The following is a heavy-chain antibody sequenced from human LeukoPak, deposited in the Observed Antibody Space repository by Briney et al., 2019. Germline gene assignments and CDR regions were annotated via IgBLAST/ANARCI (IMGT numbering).Heavy chain of an antibody. CDR2: IYRGGTT. CDR1: GFTVSNNY. D-gene: IGHD2-21*02. V-gene: IGHV3-53*01. J-gene: IGHJ2*01. CDR3: VRENCGGDCYRYFYV. Sequence: GGSLRLSCAASGFTVSNNYMSWVRQAPGKGLEWVSVIYRGGTTYYADSVVGRFTISRDNSKDTLYLQMNRLRAEDTAVYYCVRENCGGDCYRYFYVWGRGTLVTVSS.